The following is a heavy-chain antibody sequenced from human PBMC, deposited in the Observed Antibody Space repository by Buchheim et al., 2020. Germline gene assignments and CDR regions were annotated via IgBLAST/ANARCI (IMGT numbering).Heavy chain of an antibody. J-gene: IGHJ4*02. V-gene: IGHV4-61*02. CDR2: IHTSGGT. CDR3: ARNPGY. CDR1: GGSISSGSYF. Sequence: QVQLQESGPGLVKPSQTLSLTCTVSGGSISSGSYFWSWIRQPAGKGLEWIGRIHTSGGTVYNPSLNSRVTISMDTPKHQFSLRLSSVTATDTAVYYCARNPGYWGQGIL.